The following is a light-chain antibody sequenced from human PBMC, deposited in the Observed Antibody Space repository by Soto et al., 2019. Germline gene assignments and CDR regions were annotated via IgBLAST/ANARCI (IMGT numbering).Light chain of an antibody. V-gene: IGLV1-40*01. CDR2: DNT. J-gene: IGLJ3*02. Sequence: HSALTQPPSVSGAPGQRVTISCTGSSSNIGADYDVHWYQQLPGTAPKLLIYDNTNRPSGVPDRFSGSKSGTSASLAITGLQAEDEADYYCQSFDSSLNERVFGGWTQLTVL. CDR3: QSFDSSLNERV. CDR1: SSNIGADYD.